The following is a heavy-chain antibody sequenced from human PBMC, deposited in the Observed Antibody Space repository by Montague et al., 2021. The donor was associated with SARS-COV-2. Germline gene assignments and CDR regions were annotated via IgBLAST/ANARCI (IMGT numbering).Heavy chain of an antibody. Sequence: SETLSLTCTVSGGSISSNSYYWGWLRQPPGKGLEWIGSIYYSGSTYYNPTLKSPVTISVDTSKNQFSLRLGSVTAAATAVYYCARLRFWAVAGKGGIDYWGQGTLVTVSS. CDR1: GGSISSNSYY. CDR3: ARLRFWAVAGKGGIDY. CDR2: IYYSGST. J-gene: IGHJ4*02. D-gene: IGHD6-19*01. V-gene: IGHV4-39*01.